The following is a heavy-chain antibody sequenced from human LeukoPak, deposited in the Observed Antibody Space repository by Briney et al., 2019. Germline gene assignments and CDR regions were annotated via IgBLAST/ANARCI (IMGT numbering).Heavy chain of an antibody. J-gene: IGHJ6*02. CDR2: IGASGSTR. D-gene: IGHD1-26*01. V-gene: IGHV3-11*01. CDR3: AKDRIVGATGYYYYGMDV. Sequence: GGSLRLSCAASGFTFRKHYMSWIRQAPGRGPEWVAYIGASGSTRYYRDSVNGRFTISRDNAKNSLYLQMNSLRAEDTALYYCAKDRIVGATGYYYYGMDVRGQGTTVTVSS. CDR1: GFTFRKHY.